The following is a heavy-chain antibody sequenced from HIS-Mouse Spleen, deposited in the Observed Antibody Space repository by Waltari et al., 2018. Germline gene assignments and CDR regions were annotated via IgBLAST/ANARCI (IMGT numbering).Heavy chain of an antibody. D-gene: IGHD2-2*01. CDR2: INPGGGRT. Sequence: QVQLVQSGAEVKKPGASVKVSCKASGYTFTSYYMHWVRQAPGQGLEWMGEINPGGGRTGYERKVQGKVTMTRDTSTSTVYMELSSLRSEDTAVYYCARDYCSSTSCLGWFDPWGQGTLVTVSS. J-gene: IGHJ5*02. CDR3: ARDYCSSTSCLGWFDP. V-gene: IGHV1-46*03. CDR1: GYTFTSYY.